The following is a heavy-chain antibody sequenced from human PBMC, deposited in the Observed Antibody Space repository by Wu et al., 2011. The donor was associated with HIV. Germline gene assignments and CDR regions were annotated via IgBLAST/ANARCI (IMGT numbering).Heavy chain of an antibody. Sequence: YDVNWVRQATGQGLSGWDGXTLTSGNTGYAQKFQDRVTMTRNTSISTAYMELSSLRSEDTAVYYCARGERIFGAWGQGTMVTVSS. V-gene: IGHV1-8*01. CDR1: YD. J-gene: IGHJ3*01. D-gene: IGHD3-3*01. CDR2: XTLTSGNT. CDR3: ARGERIFGA.